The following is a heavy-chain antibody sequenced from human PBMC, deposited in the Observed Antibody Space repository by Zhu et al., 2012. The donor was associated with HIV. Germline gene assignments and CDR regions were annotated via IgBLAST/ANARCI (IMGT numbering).Heavy chain of an antibody. D-gene: IGHD2-21*02. CDR2: ISGSGRKN. CDR1: GFTFNSYA. CDR3: AKAEAATGDGSFAD. J-gene: IGHJ4*01. V-gene: IGHV3-23*01. Sequence: EVRLLQSGGGLAQPGGSLRLSCVASGFTFNSYAMIWVRQAPGKGLEWVSSISGSGRKNKKCRLREGRFTASRDKSNELPFFLHMNSLRVDDTAIYFCAKAEAATGDGSFADWGLGILVTVSS.